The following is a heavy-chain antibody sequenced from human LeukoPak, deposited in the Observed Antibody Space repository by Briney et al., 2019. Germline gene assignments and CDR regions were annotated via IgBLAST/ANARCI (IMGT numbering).Heavy chain of an antibody. CDR2: IYSGGST. CDR3: AKDRVRFLEWRSSLNINMDV. V-gene: IGHV3-53*01. J-gene: IGHJ6*03. CDR1: GFTVSSNY. Sequence: PGGSLRLSRAASGFTVSSNYISWVRQAPGKGLEWVSVIYSGGSTYYADSVKGRFTISRDNSKNMLYLQMNSLRAEDTAVYYCAKDRVRFLEWRSSLNINMDVWGKGTTVTVSS. D-gene: IGHD3-3*01.